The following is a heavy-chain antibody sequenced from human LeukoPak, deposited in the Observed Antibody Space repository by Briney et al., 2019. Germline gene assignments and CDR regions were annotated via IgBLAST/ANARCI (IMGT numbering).Heavy chain of an antibody. CDR1: GFTFNYYW. CDR3: ARVRKLRTRGVMDPLDY. Sequence: GVSLRLSCAASGFTFNYYWLTWVRQAPGKGLEWVANMQQDGSEKYYVDSVKGRFIISRDNAKNSLYLQMNSLRAEDTAVYYCARVRKLRTRGVMDPLDYWGQGTLVTVSS. D-gene: IGHD3-10*01. J-gene: IGHJ4*02. V-gene: IGHV3-7*01. CDR2: MQQDGSEK.